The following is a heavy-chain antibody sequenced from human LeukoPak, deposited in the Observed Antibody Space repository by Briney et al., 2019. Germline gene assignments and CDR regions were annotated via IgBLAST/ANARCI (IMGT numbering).Heavy chain of an antibody. CDR2: ISTSGTTV. CDR1: GFTFSHYS. CDR3: ARDGGSSGWYPTFDS. Sequence: GGSLRLSCAASGFTFSHYSMNWVRQAPGKGLEWLSYISTSGTTVHYADSVKGRFTVSRDNAKNSLYLQMNSLRAEDTAVYYCARDGGSSGWYPTFDSWGQGTLVTVSS. J-gene: IGHJ4*02. V-gene: IGHV3-48*04. D-gene: IGHD6-19*01.